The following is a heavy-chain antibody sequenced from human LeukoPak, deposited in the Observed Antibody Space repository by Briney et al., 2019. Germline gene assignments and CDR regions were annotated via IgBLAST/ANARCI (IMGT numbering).Heavy chain of an antibody. Sequence: ASVKVSCKASGYNLFSYGFSWVRQAPGQGLEWMGWISAYNGHTNYAEKFQDRVTMTTDTSTRTGYMELRSLRSDDTAVYYRARGYVVVPLDVWGQGTLVTVSS. CDR3: ARGYVVVPLDV. J-gene: IGHJ4*02. V-gene: IGHV1-18*01. CDR2: ISAYNGHT. D-gene: IGHD3-9*01. CDR1: GYNLFSYG.